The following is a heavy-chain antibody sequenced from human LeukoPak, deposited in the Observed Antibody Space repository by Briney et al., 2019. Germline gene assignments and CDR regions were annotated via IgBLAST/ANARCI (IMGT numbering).Heavy chain of an antibody. J-gene: IGHJ6*02. Sequence: QPGGSLRLSCAASGFTFSSYAMHWVRQAPGKGLEYVSAISSNGGSTYYANSVKGRFTISRDNSKNTLYLQMGSLRAEDMAVYYCARGDIDYGGTPDFYYYYGMDVWGQGTTVTVSS. CDR1: GFTFSSYA. CDR3: ARGDIDYGGTPDFYYYYGMDV. CDR2: ISSNGGST. V-gene: IGHV3-64*01. D-gene: IGHD4-23*01.